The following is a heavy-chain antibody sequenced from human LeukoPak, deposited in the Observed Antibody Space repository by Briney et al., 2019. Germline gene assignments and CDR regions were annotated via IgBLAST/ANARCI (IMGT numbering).Heavy chain of an antibody. Sequence: SETLSLACTVSGGSISSGGYYWSWIRQHPGKGLEWIGYIYYSGSTYYNPSLKSRVTISVDTSKNQFSLKLSSVTAAVTAVYYCARDPIDYGDYVKWGQGTLVTVSS. CDR1: GGSISSGGYY. CDR3: ARDPIDYGDYVK. J-gene: IGHJ4*02. CDR2: IYYSGST. V-gene: IGHV4-31*03. D-gene: IGHD4-17*01.